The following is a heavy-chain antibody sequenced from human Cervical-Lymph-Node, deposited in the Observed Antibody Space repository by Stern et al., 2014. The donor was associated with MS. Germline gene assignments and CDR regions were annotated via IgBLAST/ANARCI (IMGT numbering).Heavy chain of an antibody. V-gene: IGHV2-5*02. CDR3: AHSSILRNVGLYYFNS. J-gene: IGHJ4*02. CDR2: IYWDDDK. CDR1: EFSLTTTRVG. Sequence: QVTLKESGPTLVKPTQTLTLTCTFSEFSLTTTRVGVAWIRQPPGKALEWLALIYWDDDKSYSPSLRHRLTITKDTSKNQVVLTMTNMNPVDTGTYYCAHSSILRNVGLYYFNSWGQGTLVSVSS. D-gene: IGHD2-21*01.